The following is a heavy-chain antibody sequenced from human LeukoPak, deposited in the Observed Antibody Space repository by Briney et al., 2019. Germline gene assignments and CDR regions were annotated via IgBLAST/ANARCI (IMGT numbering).Heavy chain of an antibody. V-gene: IGHV3-11*01. D-gene: IGHD3-22*01. CDR2: ISSSGSTI. CDR1: GFTFSDYY. J-gene: IGHJ4*02. CDR3: ARALRFYYDSSGPGDY. Sequence: GGSLRLSCAASGFTFSDYYMSWIRQAPGKGLEWVSYISSSGSTIYYADSVKGRFTISRDNAKNSLYLQMNSLRAVDTAVYYCARALRFYYDSSGPGDYWGQGTLVTVSS.